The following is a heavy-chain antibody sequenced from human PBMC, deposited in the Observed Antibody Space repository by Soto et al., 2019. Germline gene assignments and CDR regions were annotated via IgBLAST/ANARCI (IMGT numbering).Heavy chain of an antibody. D-gene: IGHD2-15*01. J-gene: IGHJ3*02. CDR2: IYYSGST. V-gene: IGHV4-31*03. CDR1: GGSISSGGYY. CDR3: ARDSSEVVAAPGAFDI. Sequence: QVQLQESGPGLVKPSQTLYITCTVSGGSISSGGYYWSWIRQHPGKGLEWIGYIYYSGSTYYNPSLKSRVTISVGTSKNQFSLMLSSVTAADTAVYYCARDSSEVVAAPGAFDIWGQGTIVTVSS.